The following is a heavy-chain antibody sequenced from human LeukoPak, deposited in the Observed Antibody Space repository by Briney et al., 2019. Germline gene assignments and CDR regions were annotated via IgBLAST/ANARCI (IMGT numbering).Heavy chain of an antibody. CDR1: GYTFTSYY. D-gene: IGHD3-10*01. V-gene: IGHV1-46*01. Sequence: GASVKVSCKASGYTFTSYYMHWVRQAPGQGLEWMGIINPSGGSTSYAQKFQGRVTMTRDTSTSTVYMELSSLRSEDTAVYYCARLNYYGSGSYSDSPHYYMDVWGKGTTVTISS. CDR3: ARLNYYGSGSYSDSPHYYMDV. CDR2: INPSGGST. J-gene: IGHJ6*03.